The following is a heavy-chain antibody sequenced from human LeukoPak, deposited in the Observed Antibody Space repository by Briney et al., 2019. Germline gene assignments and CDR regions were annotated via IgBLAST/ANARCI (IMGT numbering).Heavy chain of an antibody. CDR3: ARGSSASYYNSRFDY. Sequence: PGGSLRLSCVASGFTFSSYAVSWVRQAPGKGLEWVSAISGSGGSAYYADSVKGRFTFSRDNSENTLYLQMSGLGVEDTAVYYCARGSSASYYNSRFDYWGQGTPVTVSS. CDR2: ISGSGGSA. V-gene: IGHV3-23*01. D-gene: IGHD3-10*01. CDR1: GFTFSSYA. J-gene: IGHJ4*02.